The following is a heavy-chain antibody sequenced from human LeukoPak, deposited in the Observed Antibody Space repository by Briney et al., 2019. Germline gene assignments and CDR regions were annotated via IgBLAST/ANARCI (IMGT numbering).Heavy chain of an antibody. D-gene: IGHD2-15*01. Sequence: SETLSLTCTVSGGSISSYYWSWIRQPPGEGLEWIGYIYYSGSTNYNPSLKSQVTISVDTSKNQFSLKLSSVTAADTAVYYCARAVVAATPGHYYGMDVWGQGTTVTVSS. V-gene: IGHV4-59*08. J-gene: IGHJ6*02. CDR2: IYYSGST. CDR3: ARAVVAATPGHYYGMDV. CDR1: GGSISSYY.